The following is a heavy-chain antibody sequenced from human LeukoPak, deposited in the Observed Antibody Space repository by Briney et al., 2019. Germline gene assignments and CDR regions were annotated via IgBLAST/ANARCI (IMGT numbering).Heavy chain of an antibody. CDR2: ISSSANTI. CDR1: GFTFSSYE. J-gene: IGHJ4*02. CDR3: ARDREGDSDY. D-gene: IGHD2-21*01. V-gene: IGHV3-48*03. Sequence: PGGSLRLSCAASGFTFSSYEMNWVRQAPGKGLEWVSYISSSANTIYYADSVRGRFTISRDNAKNSLYLQMDSLRAEDTAVYYCARDREGDSDYWGQGTLVTVSS.